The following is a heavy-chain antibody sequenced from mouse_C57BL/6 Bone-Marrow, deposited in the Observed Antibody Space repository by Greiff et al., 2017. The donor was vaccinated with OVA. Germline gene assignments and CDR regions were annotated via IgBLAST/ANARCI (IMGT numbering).Heavy chain of an antibody. CDR1: GYSITSGYD. CDR3: ARDLKNDYAFAY. D-gene: IGHD2-4*01. V-gene: IGHV3-1*01. Sequence: EVKLVESGPGMVKPSQSLSLTCTVTGYSITSGYDWHWIRHFPGNKLEWMGYISYSGSTNYNPSLKSRISITHDTSKNHFFLKLNSVTTEDTATYYCARDLKNDYAFAYWGQGTLVTVSA. CDR2: ISYSGST. J-gene: IGHJ3*01.